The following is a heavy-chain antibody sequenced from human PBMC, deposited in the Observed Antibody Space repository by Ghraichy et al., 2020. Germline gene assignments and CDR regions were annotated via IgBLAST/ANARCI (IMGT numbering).Heavy chain of an antibody. V-gene: IGHV2-5*02. CDR1: GFSLSTSGVG. Sequence: SGPTLVKPTQTLTLTCTFSGFSLSTSGVGVGWIRQPPGKALEWLALIYWDDDKRYSPSLKSRLTITKDTSKNQVVLTMTNMDPVDTATYYCARRRDGYNPEPPFDYWGQGTLVTVSS. J-gene: IGHJ4*02. CDR2: IYWDDDK. CDR3: ARRRDGYNPEPPFDY. D-gene: IGHD5-24*01.